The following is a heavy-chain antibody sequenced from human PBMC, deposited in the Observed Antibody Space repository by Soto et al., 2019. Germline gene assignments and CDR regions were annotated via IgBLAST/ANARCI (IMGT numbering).Heavy chain of an antibody. CDR1: GYTLTELS. V-gene: IGHV1-24*01. CDR2: FDPEDGET. D-gene: IGHD6-19*01. CDR3: ATVIGSGWYSFDY. J-gene: IGHJ4*02. Sequence: AAVKVSCKVSGYTLTELSMHWVRQAPGKGLEWMGGFDPEDGETIYAQKFQGRVTMTEDTSTDTAYMELSSLRSEDTAVYYCATVIGSGWYSFDYWAQGTLVTVSS.